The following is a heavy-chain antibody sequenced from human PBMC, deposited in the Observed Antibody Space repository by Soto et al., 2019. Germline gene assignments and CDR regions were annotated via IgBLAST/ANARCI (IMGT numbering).Heavy chain of an antibody. J-gene: IGHJ6*03. V-gene: IGHV1-18*01. Sequence: ASVKVSCKASGYTFTSYGISWVRQAPGQGLEWMGWISAYNGNTNYAQKLQGRVTMTTDKSTRTAYMELRSLRSDDTAVYYCARGSCSGGSCYSFTSHEVHYYYYMDVWGKGTTVTVSS. CDR2: ISAYNGNT. D-gene: IGHD2-15*01. CDR3: ARGSCSGGSCYSFTSHEVHYYYYMDV. CDR1: GYTFTSYG.